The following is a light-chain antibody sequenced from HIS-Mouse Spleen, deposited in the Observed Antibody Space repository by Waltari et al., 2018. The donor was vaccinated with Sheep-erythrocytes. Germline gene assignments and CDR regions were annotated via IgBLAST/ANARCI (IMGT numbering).Light chain of an antibody. V-gene: IGLV2-8*01. CDR1: SSDVGGYNY. CDR2: EVS. J-gene: IGLJ2*01. Sequence: QSALTQPPSASGSPGQSVTISCTGTSSDVGGYNYVSWYQQHPGKAPKLMIYEVSTRPSGVPDRFSGSKSGNTASLTISGLQAEDEADYYCCSYAGSYTFVVFGGGTKLTVL. CDR3: CSYAGSYTFVV.